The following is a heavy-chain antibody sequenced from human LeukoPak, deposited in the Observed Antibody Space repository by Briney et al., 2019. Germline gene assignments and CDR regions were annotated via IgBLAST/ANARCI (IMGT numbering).Heavy chain of an antibody. D-gene: IGHD2-21*01. CDR2: IIPIFGTA. CDR1: GTTFSSYA. CDR3: ARDFNLIYYFDY. V-gene: IGHV1-69*13. Sequence: GASVKVSCKASGTTFSSYAINWVRQAPGQGLEWMGGIIPIFGTANYAKKFQGRVTITADESTSTAYMELSRLRSDDTAVYYCARDFNLIYYFDYWGQGTLVTVSS. J-gene: IGHJ4*02.